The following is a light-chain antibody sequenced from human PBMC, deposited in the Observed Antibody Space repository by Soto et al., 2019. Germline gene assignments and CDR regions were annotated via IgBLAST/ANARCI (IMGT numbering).Light chain of an antibody. CDR3: QQSDSLPWT. CDR2: TAS. J-gene: IGKJ1*01. Sequence: DIQMTQSPSSLSASVGDRVTITCRASQSISSFLNWYQKKPGKAPKLLIHTASSLQSGVPSTFSGAGSGTDFTLTISSLQPEDFATYYCQQSDSLPWTFGQGTKVEIK. CDR1: QSISSF. V-gene: IGKV1-39*01.